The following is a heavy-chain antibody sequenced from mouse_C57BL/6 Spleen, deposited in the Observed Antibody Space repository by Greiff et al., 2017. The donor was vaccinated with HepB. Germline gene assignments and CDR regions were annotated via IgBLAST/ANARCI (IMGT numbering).Heavy chain of an antibody. Sequence: VKLQQPGTELVKPGASVKLSCKASGYTFTSYWMHWVKQRPGQGLEWIGNINPSNGGTNYNEKFKSKATLTVDKSSSTAYMQLSSLTSEDSAVYYCASGRGQLRPSDYWGQGTTLTVSS. CDR1: GYTFTSYW. D-gene: IGHD3-2*02. CDR3: ASGRGQLRPSDY. V-gene: IGHV1-53*01. J-gene: IGHJ2*01. CDR2: INPSNGGT.